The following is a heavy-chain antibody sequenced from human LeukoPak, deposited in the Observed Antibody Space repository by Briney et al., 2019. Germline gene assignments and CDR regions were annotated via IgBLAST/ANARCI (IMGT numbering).Heavy chain of an antibody. J-gene: IGHJ5*02. CDR3: ARGTVYYDFWSGYQWFDP. Sequence: SETLSLTCTVSGGSISSSSYYWGWIRQPPGKGLEWIGSIYYSGSTYYNPSLKSRVTISVDTSKNQFSLKLSSVTAADTAVYYCARGTVYYDFWSGYQWFDPWGQGTLVTVSS. CDR1: GGSISSSSYY. D-gene: IGHD3-3*01. V-gene: IGHV4-39*07. CDR2: IYYSGST.